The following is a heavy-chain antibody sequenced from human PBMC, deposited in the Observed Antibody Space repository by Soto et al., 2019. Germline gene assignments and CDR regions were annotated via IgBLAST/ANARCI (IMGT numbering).Heavy chain of an antibody. V-gene: IGHV4-59*08. Sequence: PSETLSLTCTVSGGSISSYYWSWIRQPPGKGLEWIGYIYYSGSTNYNPSLKSRVTISVDTSKNQFSLKLSSVTAADTAVYYCARRGRGYYDSSGYYYPYYYYYGMDVWGQGTTVT. D-gene: IGHD3-22*01. CDR3: ARRGRGYYDSSGYYYPYYYYYGMDV. J-gene: IGHJ6*02. CDR1: GGSISSYY. CDR2: IYYSGST.